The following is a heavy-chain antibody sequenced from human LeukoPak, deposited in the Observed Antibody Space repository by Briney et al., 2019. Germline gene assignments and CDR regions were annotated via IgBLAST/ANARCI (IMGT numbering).Heavy chain of an antibody. D-gene: IGHD3-3*01. CDR2: MNSCGSST. CDR3: ARVGSAFWSGYPPVHHYYYYMDV. V-gene: IGHV3-74*01. CDR1: GFTFSSYW. J-gene: IGHJ6*03. Sequence: QPGGSLRLCCATSGFTFSSYWMHWVRQAPGKVLVWVSRMNSCGSSTSDADSVNGRFTISRDNAKNTLYLQMNSLTAADTAVYYCARVGSAFWSGYPPVHHYYYYMDVWGKGTTVTVSS.